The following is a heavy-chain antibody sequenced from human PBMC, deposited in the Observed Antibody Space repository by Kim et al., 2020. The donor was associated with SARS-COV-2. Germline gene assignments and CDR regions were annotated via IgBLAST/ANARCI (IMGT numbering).Heavy chain of an antibody. J-gene: IGHJ4*02. D-gene: IGHD3-22*01. CDR1: GYSFTSYW. CDR2: IYPGDSDT. CDR3: ARLGGVGSSGYYPYYFDY. V-gene: IGHV5-51*01. Sequence: GESLKISCKGSGYSFTSYWIGWVRQMPGKGLEWMGIIYPGDSDTRYSPSFQGQVTISADKSISTAYLQWSSLKASDTAMYYCARLGGVGSSGYYPYYFDYWGQGTLVTVSS.